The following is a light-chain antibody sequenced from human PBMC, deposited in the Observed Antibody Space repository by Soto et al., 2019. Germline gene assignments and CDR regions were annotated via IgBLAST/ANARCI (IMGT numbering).Light chain of an antibody. J-gene: IGKJ4*01. V-gene: IGKV3-15*01. Sequence: EIVMTQSPATLSVSPGERATLSCRASQSVSSNLAWYQPKPGQAPRLLIYDASTRATGIPARFSGSGSGTEYTLTISSLQSEDSAVSYCQQCSWHPFTVTFGGGTKVEIK. CDR3: QQCSWHPFTVT. CDR1: QSVSSN. CDR2: DAS.